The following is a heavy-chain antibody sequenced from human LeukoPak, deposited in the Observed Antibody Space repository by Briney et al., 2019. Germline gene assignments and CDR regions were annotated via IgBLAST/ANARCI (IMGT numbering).Heavy chain of an antibody. J-gene: IGHJ4*02. Sequence: NSGGSLRLSCAASRFTFSSYAMSWVRQAPGKGLEWVSSISSSSSYIYYPDSVKGRFTISRDNAKNSLYLQMNSLRAEDTAVYYCASLPSSIAARFSFDYWGQGTLVTVSS. CDR2: ISSSSSYI. V-gene: IGHV3-21*01. CDR3: ASLPSSIAARFSFDY. CDR1: RFTFSSYA. D-gene: IGHD6-6*01.